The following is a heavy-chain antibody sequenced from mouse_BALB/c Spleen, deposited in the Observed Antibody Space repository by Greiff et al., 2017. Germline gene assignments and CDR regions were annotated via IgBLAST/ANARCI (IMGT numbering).Heavy chain of an antibody. CDR2: IYPGNGDT. CDR1: GYTFTSYN. CDR3: ARSLYLTKDAMDY. J-gene: IGHJ4*01. Sequence: LQQPGAELVKPGASVKMSCKASGYTFTSYNMHWVKQTPGQGLEWIGAIYPGNGDTSYNQKFKGKATLTADKSSSTAYMQLSSLTSEDSAVYYCARSLYLTKDAMDYWGQGTSVTVSS. V-gene: IGHV1-12*01. D-gene: IGHD2-3*01.